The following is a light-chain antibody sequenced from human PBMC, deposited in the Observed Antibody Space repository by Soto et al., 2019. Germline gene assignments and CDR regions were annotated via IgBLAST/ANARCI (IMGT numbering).Light chain of an antibody. CDR3: QQSHNWPLT. J-gene: IGKJ2*01. Sequence: EIVMTQSPATLSVSPGERATLSCRASQSISSELAWYQQKPGQPPRLLIYGASTRATGVPARFTGSASGSYFTLNISGLQSEDFSVYYCQQSHNWPLTFCQGTRLEI. V-gene: IGKV3-15*01. CDR2: GAS. CDR1: QSISSE.